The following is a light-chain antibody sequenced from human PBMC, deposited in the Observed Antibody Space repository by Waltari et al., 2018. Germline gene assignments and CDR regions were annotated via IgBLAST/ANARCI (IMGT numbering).Light chain of an antibody. Sequence: QSALTQPASVSGSPGQSITISCTGTSSDIGAYKYVSWYQQHPGKAPKLIIYEVSNRPSGVSNRFSGSQSGNTASLSISGLQAEDEADYYCISFTSSVTYVFRTGTRVTVV. V-gene: IGLV2-14*01. CDR2: EVS. CDR1: SSDIGAYKY. CDR3: ISFTSSVTYV. J-gene: IGLJ1*01.